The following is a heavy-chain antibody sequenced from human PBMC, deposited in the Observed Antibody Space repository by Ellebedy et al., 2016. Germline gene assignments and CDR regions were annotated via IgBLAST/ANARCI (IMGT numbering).Heavy chain of an antibody. J-gene: IGHJ6*02. CDR1: GYSFTSYW. CDR2: IYPGDSDT. Sequence: GESLKISXKGSGYSFTSYWIGWVRQMPGKGLEWMGIIYPGDSDTRYSPSFQGQVTISADKSISTAYLQWSSLKASDTAMYYCASQYYDSSGYHPYYYYGMDVWGQGTTVTVSS. CDR3: ASQYYDSSGYHPYYYYGMDV. V-gene: IGHV5-51*01. D-gene: IGHD3-22*01.